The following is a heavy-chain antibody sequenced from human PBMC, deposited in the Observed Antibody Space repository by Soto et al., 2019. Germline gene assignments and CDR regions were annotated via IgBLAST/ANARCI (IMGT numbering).Heavy chain of an antibody. J-gene: IGHJ4*02. CDR2: LSWNSDII. D-gene: IGHD3-16*01. V-gene: IGHV3-9*01. CDR1: GFTFDDYA. Sequence: EVQLVESGGDLVQPGRSLRLSCVTSGFTFDDYAMHWVRQAPGKGLEWVSGLSWNSDIIHYADSVKGRFTISRDNAKNSLYLQMTHPRPNDTALYYCAKDRDPGETADGGEYFDFWGQGTLVTVSS. CDR3: AKDRDPGETADGGEYFDF.